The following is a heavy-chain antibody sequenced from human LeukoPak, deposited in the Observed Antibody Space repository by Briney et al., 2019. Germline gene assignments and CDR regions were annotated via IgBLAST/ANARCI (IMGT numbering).Heavy chain of an antibody. V-gene: IGHV4-59*08. D-gene: IGHD6-19*01. J-gene: IGHJ4*02. CDR3: ASGYSSGWYYFDY. CDR2: IYYSGST. Sequence: SETLSLTCSVSGGSISSYYWSWIRQPPGKGLEWIGYIYYSGSTNYNPSLKSRVTISVDTSKNQFSLKLSSVTAADTAVYYCASGYSSGWYYFDYWGQGTQVTVSS. CDR1: GGSISSYY.